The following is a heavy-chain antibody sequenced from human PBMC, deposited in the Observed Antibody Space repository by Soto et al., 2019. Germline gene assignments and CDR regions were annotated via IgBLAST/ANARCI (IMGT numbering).Heavy chain of an antibody. D-gene: IGHD6-19*01. V-gene: IGHV3-73*01. CDR3: TAMAGIDY. CDR2: IRTKTNNYAT. Sequence: PGGSLRLSCAASGFTFSGSGIHWVRQASGKGLEWVGRIRTKTNNYATAYAASVKGRFTISRDDSKNMAYLQMNSLKTEETAVYYCTAMAGIDYWGQGTLVTVSS. J-gene: IGHJ4*02. CDR1: GFTFSGSG.